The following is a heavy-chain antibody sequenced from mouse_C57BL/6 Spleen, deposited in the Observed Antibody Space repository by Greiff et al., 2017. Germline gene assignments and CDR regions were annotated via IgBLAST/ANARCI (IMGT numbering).Heavy chain of an antibody. J-gene: IGHJ3*01. CDR3: ARGELTGTMGFAY. CDR2: IYPGSGST. CDR1: GYTFTSYW. D-gene: IGHD4-1*01. Sequence: QVQLQQPGAELVKPGASVKMSCKASGYTFTSYWITWVKQRPGQGLEWIGDIYPGSGSTNYNEKFKSKATLTVDTSSSTAYMQLSSLTSEDSAVYDCARGELTGTMGFAYWGQGTLVTVAA. V-gene: IGHV1-55*01.